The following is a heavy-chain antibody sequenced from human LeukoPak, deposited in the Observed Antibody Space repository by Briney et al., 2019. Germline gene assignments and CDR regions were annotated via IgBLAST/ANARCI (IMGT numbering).Heavy chain of an antibody. CDR2: INHSGST. D-gene: IGHD2-15*01. J-gene: IGHJ4*02. Sequence: SETLTLTCAVYGGSFSGYYWSWIRQPPGKGLEWIGEINHSGSTNYNPSLKSRVTISVDTSKNQFSLKLSSVTAADTAVYYCARRSGGYPFDYWGQGTLVTVSS. CDR3: ARRSGGYPFDY. V-gene: IGHV4-34*01. CDR1: GGSFSGYY.